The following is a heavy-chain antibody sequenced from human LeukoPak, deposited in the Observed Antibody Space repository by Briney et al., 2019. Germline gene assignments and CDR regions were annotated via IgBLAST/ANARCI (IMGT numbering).Heavy chain of an antibody. CDR1: GYTFTSYG. D-gene: IGHD3-9*01. CDR2: IIPIFGTA. Sequence: GASVKVSCKASGYTFTSYGISWVRQAPGQGLEWMGGIIPIFGTANYAQKFQGRVTITADESTSTAYMELSSLRSEDTAVYYCARGIRYFDWVAFDIWGQGTMVTVSS. CDR3: ARGIRYFDWVAFDI. V-gene: IGHV1-69*13. J-gene: IGHJ3*02.